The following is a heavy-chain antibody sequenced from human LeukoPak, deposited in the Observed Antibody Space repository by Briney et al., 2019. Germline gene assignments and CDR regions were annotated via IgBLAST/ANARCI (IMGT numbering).Heavy chain of an antibody. CDR1: GYSFIGYY. J-gene: IGHJ3*02. CDR2: INPNSGGA. V-gene: IGHV1-2*02. Sequence: ASVTVSCKASGYSFIGYYIHWVRQAPGQGLEWMGWINPNSGGANYAQKFQGRVTMTRDTSISTVYMELTRLRSDDTAMYYCAKSSNWGSISDGFDIWGQGTMVTVAS. D-gene: IGHD7-27*01. CDR3: AKSSNWGSISDGFDI.